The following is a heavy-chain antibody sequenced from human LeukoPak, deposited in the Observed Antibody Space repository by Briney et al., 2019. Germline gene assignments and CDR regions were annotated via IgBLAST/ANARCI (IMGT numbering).Heavy chain of an antibody. D-gene: IGHD4-23*01. Sequence: SVKVSCKDSGGTFSSYAISWVRQAPGQGLEWMGGIIPIFGTANYAQKFQGRVTITADESTSTAYMELSSLRSEDTAVYYCARDGHGGNSGDDYWGQGTLVTVSS. V-gene: IGHV1-69*13. CDR3: ARDGHGGNSGDDY. J-gene: IGHJ4*02. CDR1: GGTFSSYA. CDR2: IIPIFGTA.